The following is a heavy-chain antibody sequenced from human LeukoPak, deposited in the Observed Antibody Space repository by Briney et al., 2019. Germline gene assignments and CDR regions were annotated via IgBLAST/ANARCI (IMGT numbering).Heavy chain of an antibody. CDR1: GFTFSSYW. CDR3: ARSMGSGYDDWYFDL. CDR2: IYSGGST. J-gene: IGHJ2*01. D-gene: IGHD3-22*01. V-gene: IGHV3-53*01. Sequence: GGSLRLSCVVSGFTFSSYWMSWVRRAPGKGLEWVSVIYSGGSTYYADSVKGRFTISRDNSKNTLYLQMNSLRAEDTAEYYCARSMGSGYDDWYFDLWGRGTLVTVSS.